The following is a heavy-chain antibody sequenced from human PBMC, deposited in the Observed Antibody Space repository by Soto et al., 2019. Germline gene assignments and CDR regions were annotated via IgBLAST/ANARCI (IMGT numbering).Heavy chain of an antibody. Sequence: SETLSLTCAVSGGSISSSNWWSWVRQPPGKGLEWIGEIYHSGSTNYNPSLKSRVTISVDKSKNQFSLKLSSVTAADTAVYYCARIPSPYPVGYKTHWFDPWGQGTLVTVSS. CDR1: GGSISSSNW. CDR2: IYHSGST. D-gene: IGHD1-20*01. J-gene: IGHJ5*02. V-gene: IGHV4-4*02. CDR3: ARIPSPYPVGYKTHWFDP.